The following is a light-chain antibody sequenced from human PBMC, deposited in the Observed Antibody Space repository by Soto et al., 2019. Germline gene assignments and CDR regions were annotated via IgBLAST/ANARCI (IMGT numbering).Light chain of an antibody. V-gene: IGKV3-15*01. J-gene: IGKJ3*01. CDR3: LQHKSYPCT. Sequence: EIVLTQSPATLSLSPGERATLSCRASQSVSRDLGWYQQKPGQAPRLLIYGASTRAPNIPARFSGSGAGTEFTLTISSLQPEDFATYYCLQHKSYPCTFGHGTKVDIK. CDR2: GAS. CDR1: QSVSRD.